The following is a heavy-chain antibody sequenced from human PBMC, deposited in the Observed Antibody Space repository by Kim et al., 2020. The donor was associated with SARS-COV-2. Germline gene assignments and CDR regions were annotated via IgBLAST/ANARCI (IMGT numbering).Heavy chain of an antibody. CDR2: INSDGSST. V-gene: IGHV3-74*01. D-gene: IGHD3-9*01. J-gene: IGHJ6*02. CDR1: GFTFSSYW. Sequence: GGSLRLSCAASGFTFSSYWMHWVRQAPGKGLVWVSRINSDGSSTSYADSVKGRFTISRDNAKNTLYLQMNSLRAEDTAVYYCARDAPPNYDILTGGYSYYYGMDVWGQGTTVTVSS. CDR3: ARDAPPNYDILTGGYSYYYGMDV.